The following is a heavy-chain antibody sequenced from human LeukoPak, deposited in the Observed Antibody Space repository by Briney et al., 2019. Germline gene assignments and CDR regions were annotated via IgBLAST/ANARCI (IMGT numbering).Heavy chain of an antibody. D-gene: IGHD3-3*01. Sequence: SVKVSCKASGGTFSSYAISWVRQTPGQGLEWMGGIIPIFGTANYAQKFQGRVTITADESTSTAYMELSSLRSEDTAVYYCARGAGLRFLEWLSPLYYYYYMDVWGKGTTVTVSS. CDR2: IIPIFGTA. CDR1: GGTFSSYA. V-gene: IGHV1-69*13. J-gene: IGHJ6*03. CDR3: ARGAGLRFLEWLSPLYYYYYMDV.